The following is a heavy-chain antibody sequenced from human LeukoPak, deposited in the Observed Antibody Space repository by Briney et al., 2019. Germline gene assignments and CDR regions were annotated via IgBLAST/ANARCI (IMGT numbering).Heavy chain of an antibody. CDR3: ARDHRVGYYDSSGYYRDQYYYYGMDV. Sequence: GGSLRLSCAASGFTFSNYWMHWVRQAPGKGLVWVSRIYTDGSSTNYADSVKGRFTISRDNAKNTLYLQMNSLRAEDTAVYYCARDHRVGYYDSSGYYRDQYYYYGMDVWGQGTTVTVSS. V-gene: IGHV3-74*01. D-gene: IGHD3-22*01. J-gene: IGHJ6*02. CDR1: GFTFSNYW. CDR2: IYTDGSST.